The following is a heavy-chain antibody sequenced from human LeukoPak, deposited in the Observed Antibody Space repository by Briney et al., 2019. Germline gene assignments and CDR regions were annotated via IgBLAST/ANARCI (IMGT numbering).Heavy chain of an antibody. CDR3: AKMTNRFLDY. V-gene: IGHV4-59*01. CDR1: GGSISASY. Sequence: SETLSLTCTVSGGSISASYWSWIRQPPGKGLEWIGYIYYTGTTTYNPSLKSRVIISVDTSKNQFSLKMSSVTAADTAVYYCAKMTNRFLDYWGQGTLVTVSS. D-gene: IGHD5-24*01. J-gene: IGHJ4*02. CDR2: IYYTGTT.